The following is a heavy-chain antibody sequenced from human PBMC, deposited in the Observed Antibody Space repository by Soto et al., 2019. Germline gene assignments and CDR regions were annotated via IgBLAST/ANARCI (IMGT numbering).Heavy chain of an antibody. D-gene: IGHD1-26*01. CDR3: ATSLVVLGHAFDI. Sequence: ASVKVSCKVSGYTLTELSMHWVRQAPGKGLECVGGFDPEDGETIYAQKFQGRVTMTEDTSTDTAYMELSSLRSEDTAVYYCATSLVVLGHAFDIWGQGTMVTVSS. CDR1: GYTLTELS. CDR2: FDPEDGET. J-gene: IGHJ3*02. V-gene: IGHV1-24*01.